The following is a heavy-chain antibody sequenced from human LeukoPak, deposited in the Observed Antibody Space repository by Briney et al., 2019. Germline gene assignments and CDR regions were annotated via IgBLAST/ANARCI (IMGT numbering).Heavy chain of an antibody. V-gene: IGHV3-30*02. D-gene: IGHD3-22*01. Sequence: GGSLRLSCAASGFTFSNAWMSWVRQAPGKGLEWVAFIRYDASNKYYADSVKGRFTISRDNSKNTLYLQMNSLRAEDTAVYYCASQITMIVVATDYWGQGTLVTVSS. CDR3: ASQITMIVVATDY. CDR1: GFTFSNAW. J-gene: IGHJ4*02. CDR2: IRYDASNK.